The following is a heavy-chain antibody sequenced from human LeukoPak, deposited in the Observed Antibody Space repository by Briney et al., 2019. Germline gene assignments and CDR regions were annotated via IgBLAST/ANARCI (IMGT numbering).Heavy chain of an antibody. CDR3: ARAGYCSSTSCYGAFDI. CDR1: GGSISSGGYY. Sequence: PSETLSLTCTVSGGSISSGGYYWSWIRQPPGKGLEWIGYIYHSGSTNYNPSLKSRVTISVDTSKNQFSLKLSSVTAADTAVYYCARAGYCSSTSCYGAFDIWGQGTMVTVSS. D-gene: IGHD2-2*01. CDR2: IYHSGST. J-gene: IGHJ3*02. V-gene: IGHV4-30-2*01.